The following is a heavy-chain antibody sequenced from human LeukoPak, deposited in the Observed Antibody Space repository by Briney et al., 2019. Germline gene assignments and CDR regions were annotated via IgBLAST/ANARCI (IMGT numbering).Heavy chain of an antibody. J-gene: IGHJ4*02. Sequence: GGSLRLSCAASDFTFTSYAMSWVRQAPGKGLEWVSTISGSGSNTYYADSVKGRYTISRDNSKNTLYLQMNSLRAEDTAMYYCAKSDWYKRGEPDYFDYWGQGSLVTVSS. V-gene: IGHV3-23*01. CDR3: AKSDWYKRGEPDYFDY. D-gene: IGHD6-19*01. CDR1: DFTFTSYA. CDR2: ISGSGSNT.